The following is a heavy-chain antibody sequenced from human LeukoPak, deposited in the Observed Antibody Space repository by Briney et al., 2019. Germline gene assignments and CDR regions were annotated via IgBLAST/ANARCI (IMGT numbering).Heavy chain of an antibody. CDR1: GYSFSTYW. CDR3: ARISGSGWSIYYFDY. Sequence: GESLKISCKGSGYSFSTYWIGWVRQMPGKGLEWMGIIYPGDSDTRYSAPFQGQVTISADKSISTAYLQWSSLKASDTAMYYCARISGSGWSIYYFDYWGQGTLVTVSS. V-gene: IGHV5-51*01. D-gene: IGHD6-19*01. J-gene: IGHJ4*02. CDR2: IYPGDSDT.